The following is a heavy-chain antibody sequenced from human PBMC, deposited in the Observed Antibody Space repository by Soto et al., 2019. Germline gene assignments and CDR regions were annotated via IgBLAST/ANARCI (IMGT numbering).Heavy chain of an antibody. CDR2: ITAGDAKT. CDR1: GYNFTRYT. CDR3: ARDLFRSSFFWLDA. Sequence: QVQLVQSGAEVKKPGASVKVSCKASGYNFTRYTMHWVRQAPGQRLEWMGWITAGDAKTKYSQKFQGRVTISGDISATTFYMDLNSLRSEVTAVYYCARDLFRSSFFWLDAWGRGTLVIVSS. J-gene: IGHJ5*02. V-gene: IGHV1-3*01. D-gene: IGHD2-2*01.